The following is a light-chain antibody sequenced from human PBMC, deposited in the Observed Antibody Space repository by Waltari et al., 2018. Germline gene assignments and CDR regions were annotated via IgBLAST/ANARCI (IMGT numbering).Light chain of an antibody. V-gene: IGLV2-11*01. CDR2: DVK. CDR3: CSYAGTYIHYV. CDR1: SSDVGGSNY. J-gene: IGLJ1*01. Sequence: QSALTQPRSVSGSLGQTVTISCPGTSSDVGGSNYVSWYQHHPDKAPRLIIYDVKKRPSGVPVRFSGSKSGYTASLTVSGLQAEDEADYYCCSYAGTYIHYVFGTGTKVTVL.